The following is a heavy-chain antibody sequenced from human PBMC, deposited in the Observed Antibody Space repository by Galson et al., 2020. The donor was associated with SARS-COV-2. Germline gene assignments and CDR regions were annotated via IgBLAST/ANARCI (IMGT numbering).Heavy chain of an antibody. CDR2: IKQDGSEK. Sequence: GGSLRLSCAASGFTFSSYWMSWVRQAPGKGLEWVANIKQDGSEKYYVDSVKGRFTISRDNAKNSLYLQMNSLRAEDTAVYYCARGGHSGYEYYFDYWGQGTLVTVSS. J-gene: IGHJ4*02. D-gene: IGHD5-12*01. V-gene: IGHV3-7*04. CDR3: ARGGHSGYEYYFDY. CDR1: GFTFSSYW.